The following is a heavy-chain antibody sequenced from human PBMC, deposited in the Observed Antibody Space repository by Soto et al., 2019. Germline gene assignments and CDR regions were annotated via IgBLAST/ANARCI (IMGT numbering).Heavy chain of an antibody. V-gene: IGHV3-15*01. Sequence: PWGSLRLSSASSGFTFSNAWISWVRQAPGKGLEWVGRIKSKTDGGTTDYAAPVKGRFTISRDDSKNTLYLQMNSLKTEDTAVYYCTTDPLLNYGEYDYWGQGTLVTVSS. D-gene: IGHD4-17*01. CDR2: IKSKTDGGTT. CDR3: TTDPLLNYGEYDY. J-gene: IGHJ4*02. CDR1: GFTFSNAW.